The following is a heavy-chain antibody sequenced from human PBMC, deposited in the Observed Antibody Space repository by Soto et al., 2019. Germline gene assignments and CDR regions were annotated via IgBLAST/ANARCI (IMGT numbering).Heavy chain of an antibody. CDR3: AKEGIGGIFGAGGFDP. J-gene: IGHJ5*02. V-gene: IGHV3-53*01. Sequence: EVQLVESGGGVVQPGGSLRLSCAASGFIVSDTYMNWVRQAPGKGLEWVSVIYRGGDTYYADSVKGRFTISRDNSTVYLQMKNLRAEDTAMYYCAKEGIGGIFGAGGFDPWGQGTLVTVSS. CDR2: IYRGGDT. CDR1: GFIVSDTY. D-gene: IGHD3-3*01.